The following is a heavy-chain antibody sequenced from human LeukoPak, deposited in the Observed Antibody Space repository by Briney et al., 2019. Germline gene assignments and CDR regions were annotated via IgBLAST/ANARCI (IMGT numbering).Heavy chain of an antibody. D-gene: IGHD2-2*01. V-gene: IGHV3-30*04. Sequence: GGSLRLSCAASGFTFNKYDMHWVRQAPGTGLDWVAFISFDATKEHYADSVKGRFTISRDNTKQTVYLQMNNLKPEDTALYYCARKYTTSYYSIDYWGQGALVTVSS. CDR2: ISFDATKE. CDR1: GFTFNKYD. J-gene: IGHJ4*02. CDR3: ARKYTTSYYSIDY.